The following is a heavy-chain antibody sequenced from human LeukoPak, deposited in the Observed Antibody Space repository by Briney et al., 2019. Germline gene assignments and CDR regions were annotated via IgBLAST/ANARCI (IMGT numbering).Heavy chain of an antibody. V-gene: IGHV3-21*01. D-gene: IGHD3-22*01. CDR3: ARTGYDSSGYYSDY. CDR2: ISTSSSYI. Sequence: PGGSLRLSCAASGFTFSSYSMNWVRQVPGKGLEWVSSISTSSSYIYYVDSLKGRFTISRDNAKNSLFLQMNSLRAEDTAMYYCARTGYDSSGYYSDYWGQGTLVTVSS. CDR1: GFTFSSYS. J-gene: IGHJ4*02.